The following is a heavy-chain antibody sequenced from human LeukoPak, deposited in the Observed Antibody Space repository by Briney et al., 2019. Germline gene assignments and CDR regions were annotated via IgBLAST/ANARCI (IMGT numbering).Heavy chain of an antibody. J-gene: IGHJ4*02. V-gene: IGHV4-61*02. D-gene: IGHD4/OR15-4a*01. Sequence: TSQTLSLTCTVSGGSISSGSYYWSWFRQPAEKGLEWIGRIYTSGSTYYNPSLKSRVTMSVDTSKNQFSLKLSSVTAADTAVYYCARRAGAYSHPYDYWGQGTLVTVSS. CDR2: IYTSGST. CDR1: GGSISSGSYY. CDR3: ARRAGAYSHPYDY.